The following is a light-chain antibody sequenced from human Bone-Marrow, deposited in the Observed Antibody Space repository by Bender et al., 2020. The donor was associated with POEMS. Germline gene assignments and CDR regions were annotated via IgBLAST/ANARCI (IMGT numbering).Light chain of an antibody. CDR3: CSYAGRITFAV. J-gene: IGLJ2*01. CDR2: EVT. V-gene: IGLV2-23*02. CDR1: SSDVGSYNH. Sequence: QSALTQPPSVSGSPGQSVTISCTGTSSDVGSYNHVSWYQQHPDKAPKLMIYEVTKRPSGVPDRFSGSKSANTASLTISGLQAADEADYYCCSYAGRITFAVFGGGTKLTVL.